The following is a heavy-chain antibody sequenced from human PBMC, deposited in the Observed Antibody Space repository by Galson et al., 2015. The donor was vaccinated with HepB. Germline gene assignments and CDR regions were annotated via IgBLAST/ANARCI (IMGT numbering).Heavy chain of an antibody. V-gene: IGHV3-30*04. CDR1: GFSLSNYA. Sequence: SLRLSCAASGFSLSNYAMHWVRQAPGKGLEWVAVISFDGSSKYYADSVRGRFTISRDNSKNTLYLQMNSLRTEDTAVYYCARDAIAKYMGWDYWGQGALVTVSS. CDR2: ISFDGSSK. CDR3: ARDAIAKYMGWDY. J-gene: IGHJ4*02. D-gene: IGHD6-13*01.